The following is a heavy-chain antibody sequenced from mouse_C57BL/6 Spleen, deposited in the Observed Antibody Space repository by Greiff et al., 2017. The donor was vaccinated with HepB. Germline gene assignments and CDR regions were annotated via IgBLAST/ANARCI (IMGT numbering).Heavy chain of an antibody. V-gene: IGHV1-69*01. D-gene: IGHD1-1*01. CDR1: GYTFTSYW. CDR2: IDPSDSYT. Sequence: VQLQQSGAELVMPGASVKLSCKASGYTFTSYWMHWVKQRPGQGLEWIGEIDPSDSYTNYNQKFKGKSTLTVDKSSSTAYMQLSSLTSEDSAVYYCARSYYGSSPWYFDVWGTGTTVTVSS. J-gene: IGHJ1*03. CDR3: ARSYYGSSPWYFDV.